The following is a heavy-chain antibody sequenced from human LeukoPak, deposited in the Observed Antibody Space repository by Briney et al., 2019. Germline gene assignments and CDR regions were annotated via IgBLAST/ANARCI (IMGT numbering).Heavy chain of an antibody. CDR2: ITPILGIA. CDR1: GGTFSSYA. D-gene: IGHD2-2*01. J-gene: IGHJ4*02. CDR3: ARSGSVVVPAAIGEFDY. V-gene: IGHV1-69*04. Sequence: SVKVSCKASGGTFSSYAISWVRQAPGQGLEWMGRITPILGIANYAQKFQGRVTITADKSTSTAYMELSSLRSEDTAVYYCARSGSVVVPAAIGEFDYWGQGTLVTVSS.